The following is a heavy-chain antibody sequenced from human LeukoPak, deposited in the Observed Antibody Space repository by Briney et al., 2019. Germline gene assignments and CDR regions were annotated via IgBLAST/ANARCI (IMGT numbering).Heavy chain of an antibody. D-gene: IGHD6-19*01. Sequence: SVKVSCKASGGTFSSYTISWVRQAPGQGLEWMGRIIPILGIANYAQKFQGRVTITADKSTSTAYMELSSLRSEDTAVYYCARDRGAVAGKRGYFDYWGQGTLVTVSS. CDR2: IIPILGIA. CDR1: GGTFSSYT. J-gene: IGHJ4*02. CDR3: ARDRGAVAGKRGYFDY. V-gene: IGHV1-69*04.